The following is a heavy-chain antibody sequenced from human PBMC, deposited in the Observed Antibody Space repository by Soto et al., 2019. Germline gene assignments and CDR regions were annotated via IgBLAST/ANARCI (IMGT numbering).Heavy chain of an antibody. CDR2: INHSGST. D-gene: IGHD3-3*01. CDR3: ARESSYYDFWSGSWDQEYWFDP. CDR1: GGSFSGYY. Sequence: PSETLSLTCAVYGGSFSGYYWSWIRQPPGKGLEWIGEINHSGSTNYNPSLKSRVTISVDTSKNQFSLKLSSVTAADTAVYYCARESSYYDFWSGSWDQEYWFDPWGQGTLVTVSS. V-gene: IGHV4-34*01. J-gene: IGHJ5*02.